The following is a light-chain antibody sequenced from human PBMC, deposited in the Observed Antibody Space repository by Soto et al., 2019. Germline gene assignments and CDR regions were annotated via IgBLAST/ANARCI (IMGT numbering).Light chain of an antibody. V-gene: IGKV1D-12*01. CDR3: QQANSFPIT. J-gene: IGKJ5*01. CDR1: QGITNR. CDR2: EAS. Sequence: DIQMTQSPSSVSASVGDRFTITLRSSQGITNRLAWYQQKPGKAPKLLIYEASSLQSGVPSRISGSGSGTDFTLTISSLQPEDFATYYCQQANSFPITFGQGTRLEI.